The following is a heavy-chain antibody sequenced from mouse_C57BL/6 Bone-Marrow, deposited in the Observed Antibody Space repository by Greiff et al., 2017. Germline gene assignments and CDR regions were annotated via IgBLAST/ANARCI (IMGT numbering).Heavy chain of an antibody. D-gene: IGHD1-1*01. V-gene: IGHV1-18*01. CDR2: INPNNGGT. CDR3: ARSRYYRGYYVDY. CDR1: GYTFTDYN. Sequence: EVKLQESGPELVKPGASVKIPCKASGYTFTDYNMDWVKQSHGKSLEWIGDINPNNGGTIYNQKFKGKATLTVDKSSSTAYMELRSLTSEDTAVYYCARSRYYRGYYVDYWGQGTTLTVSS. J-gene: IGHJ2*01.